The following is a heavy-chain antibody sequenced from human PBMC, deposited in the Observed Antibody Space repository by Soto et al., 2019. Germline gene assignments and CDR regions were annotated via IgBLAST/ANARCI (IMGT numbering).Heavy chain of an antibody. V-gene: IGHV3-33*01. CDR1: GFTFSSYG. CDR3: ARDWYSSGWYTYYYYGMDV. D-gene: IGHD6-19*01. J-gene: IGHJ6*02. Sequence: QVQLVESGGGVVQPGRSLRLSCAASGFTFSSYGMHWVRQAPGKGLEWVAVIWYDGSNKYYADSVKGRFTISRDNSKNTLYLQMNSLRDEDTAVYYCARDWYSSGWYTYYYYGMDVWGQGTTVTVSS. CDR2: IWYDGSNK.